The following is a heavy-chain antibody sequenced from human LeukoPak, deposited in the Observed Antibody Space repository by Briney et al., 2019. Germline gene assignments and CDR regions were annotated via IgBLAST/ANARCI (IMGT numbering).Heavy chain of an antibody. V-gene: IGHV3-48*01. CDR2: ISSSSSTI. CDR1: GFTFSSYS. Sequence: PGGSLRLSCAASGFTFSSYSTNWVRQAPGKGLEWVSYISSSSSTIYYADSVKGRFTISRDNAKNSLYLQMNSLRAEDTAVYYCAREAAHDYGDYLYYMDVWGKGTTVTVSS. CDR3: AREAAHDYGDYLYYMDV. D-gene: IGHD4-17*01. J-gene: IGHJ6*03.